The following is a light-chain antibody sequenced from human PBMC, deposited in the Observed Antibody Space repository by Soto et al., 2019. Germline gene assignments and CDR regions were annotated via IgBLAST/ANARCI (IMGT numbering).Light chain of an antibody. Sequence: QSALIQPPSVSGSPGQSVTISCTGTSSDVGSYDYVPWYQQHPGTVPKFMIYNVNTQPSGVPDRFSGSKSGNMAAMTISGLEAEDEADYQCCSYTGSATWVFGEGTKLTVL. V-gene: IGLV2-11*01. CDR1: SSDVGSYDY. J-gene: IGLJ3*02. CDR2: NVN. CDR3: CSYTGSATWV.